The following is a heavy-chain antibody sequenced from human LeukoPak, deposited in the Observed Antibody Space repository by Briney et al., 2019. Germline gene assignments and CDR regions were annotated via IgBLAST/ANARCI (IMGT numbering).Heavy chain of an antibody. CDR1: GYTFTSYY. Sequence: ASVKVSCKASGYTFTSYYMHWVRQAPGQGLEWMGIINPAGGSTTYAQKFQGRVTMTRDMSTSTVYMELSSLRFEDTAVYYCARAPYYDILTGYYDYWGQGTLVTVSS. V-gene: IGHV1-46*01. CDR2: INPAGGST. CDR3: ARAPYYDILTGYYDY. J-gene: IGHJ4*02. D-gene: IGHD3-9*01.